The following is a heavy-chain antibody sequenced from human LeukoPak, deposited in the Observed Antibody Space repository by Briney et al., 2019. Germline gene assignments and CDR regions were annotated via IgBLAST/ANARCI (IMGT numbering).Heavy chain of an antibody. CDR2: IYYSGST. V-gene: IGHV4-39*07. CDR1: GGSISSSSYY. D-gene: IGHD4-17*01. Sequence: SETLSLTCTVSGGSISSSSYYWGWIRQPPGKGLEWIGSIYYSGSTYYNPSLKSRVTISVDTSKNQFSLKLSSVTAADTAVYYCARDRPSVDYGDPLDAFDIWGQGTMVTVSS. J-gene: IGHJ3*02. CDR3: ARDRPSVDYGDPLDAFDI.